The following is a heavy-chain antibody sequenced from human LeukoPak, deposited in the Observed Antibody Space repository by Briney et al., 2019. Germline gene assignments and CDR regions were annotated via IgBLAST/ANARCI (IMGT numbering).Heavy chain of an antibody. CDR2: IYYSGST. J-gene: IGHJ4*02. D-gene: IGHD3-10*01. V-gene: IGHV4-59*01. CDR1: GGSISGYY. CDR3: ARAVYYYGSGSYSPFDY. Sequence: PSETLSLTCTVSGGSISGYYWSWIRQPPGKGLEWIGYIYYSGSTNYNPSLKSRVTISVDTSKNQFSLKLSSVTAADTAVYYCARAVYYYGSGSYSPFDYWGQGTLVTVSS.